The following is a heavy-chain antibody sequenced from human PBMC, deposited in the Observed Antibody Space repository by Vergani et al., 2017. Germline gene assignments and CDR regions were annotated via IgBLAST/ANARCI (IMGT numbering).Heavy chain of an antibody. CDR3: ARVGHLVAVTGEGPSLDL. CDR1: GGSVRTSIGYY. Sequence: QVQLQESGPGLVKPSQTLSLSCTVSGGSVRTSIGYYWTWIRQPAGKTLEWIGEIFSSGTTNYNPSFKNRVTMSVDTSKNQFSLRLNSVTAADTAVYYCARVGHLVAVTGEGPSLDLWGRGTLVTVSS. CDR2: IFSSGTT. J-gene: IGHJ2*01. V-gene: IGHV4-61*02. D-gene: IGHD2-21*02.